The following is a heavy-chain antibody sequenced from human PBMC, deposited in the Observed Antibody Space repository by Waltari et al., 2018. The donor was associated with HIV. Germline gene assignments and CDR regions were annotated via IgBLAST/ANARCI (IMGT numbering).Heavy chain of an antibody. CDR2: IKQDGSEV. Sequence: EVQLVESGGGLVQPGGSLRISCAASGFTFSNYWMTWVRQTPGKGRERVANIKQDGSEVYYVDSVKGRFTSARDNAKNSLYLQMNSLTAEDTAVYYCARDQRSMASFDYWGQGTLVTVSS. CDR1: GFTFSNYW. V-gene: IGHV3-7*01. D-gene: IGHD3-10*01. CDR3: ARDQRSMASFDY. J-gene: IGHJ4*02.